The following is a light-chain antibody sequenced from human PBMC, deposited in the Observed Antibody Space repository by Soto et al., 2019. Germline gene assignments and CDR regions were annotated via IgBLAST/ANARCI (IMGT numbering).Light chain of an antibody. CDR1: QSVSTY. Sequence: EIVLTQSPATLSLSPGERATLSCRASQSVSTYLACYQQKPGQAPRLLMYDSATRATGIPARFSGSGSGTEFTLTISSLQSEDFAVYYCQQYNNWPPKTFGQGTKVDIK. CDR2: DSA. CDR3: QQYNNWPPKT. J-gene: IGKJ1*01. V-gene: IGKV3D-15*01.